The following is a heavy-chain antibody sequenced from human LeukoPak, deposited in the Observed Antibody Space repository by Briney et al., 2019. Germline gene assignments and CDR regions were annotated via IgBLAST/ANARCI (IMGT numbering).Heavy chain of an antibody. Sequence: PVGSLRLSCAASGFTLSDYHMNWVRQAPGKGLEWLSSITTISHYIYYAGAVRGRFTISRDNAKNSLYLQMNSLRGEDTAVYYCARSGGPGTYHQLRYNWFDPWGQGTLVTVSS. CDR1: GFTLSDYH. CDR3: ARSGGPGTYHQLRYNWFDP. J-gene: IGHJ5*02. D-gene: IGHD3-10*01. V-gene: IGHV3-21*01. CDR2: ITTISHYI.